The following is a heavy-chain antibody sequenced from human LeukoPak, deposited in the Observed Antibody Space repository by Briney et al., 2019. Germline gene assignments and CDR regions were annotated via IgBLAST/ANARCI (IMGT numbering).Heavy chain of an antibody. J-gene: IGHJ2*01. CDR1: GGSISSSSYY. Sequence: SETLSLTCTVSGGSISSSSYYWGWIRQPPGKGLEWIGSIYYSGSTYYNPSLKSRVTISVDTSKNQFSLKLSSVTAADTAVYYCARGADILTGYYGSWYFDLWGRGTLVTVSS. CDR3: ARGADILTGYYGSWYFDL. D-gene: IGHD3-9*01. CDR2: IYYSGST. V-gene: IGHV4-39*07.